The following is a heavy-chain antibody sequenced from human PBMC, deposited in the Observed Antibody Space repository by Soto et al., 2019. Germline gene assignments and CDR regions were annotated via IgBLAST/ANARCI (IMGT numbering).Heavy chain of an antibody. CDR3: ARLVYDSSGYRPG. CDR2: IYYSGST. CDR1: GGSISSSSYY. J-gene: IGHJ4*02. Sequence: QLQLQESGPGLVKPSETLSLTCTVSGGSISSSSYYWGWIRQPPGKGLEWIGSIYYSGSTYYNPSPKSRVTRAADTSKNQFSLKLSSVTAADTAVYYCARLVYDSSGYRPGWGQGTMVTVSS. V-gene: IGHV4-39*01. D-gene: IGHD3-22*01.